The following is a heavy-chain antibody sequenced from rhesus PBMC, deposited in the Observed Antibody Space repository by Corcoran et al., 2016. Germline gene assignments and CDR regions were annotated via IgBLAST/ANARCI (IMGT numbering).Heavy chain of an antibody. CDR1: GGYVSSRNW. D-gene: IGHD5-24*01. V-gene: IGHV4-57*02. CDR2: ISGSGGST. CDR3: ARMGSRPIDY. Sequence: QLQLQESGPGLVKPSETLSHTCAVSGGYVSSRNWWSWIRQPPGKGLEGIGRISGSGGSTSYNPSLTSRVTISTDTSKNQLSLKVSSVTAADTAMYYCARMGSRPIDYWGQGVLVTVSS. J-gene: IGHJ4*01.